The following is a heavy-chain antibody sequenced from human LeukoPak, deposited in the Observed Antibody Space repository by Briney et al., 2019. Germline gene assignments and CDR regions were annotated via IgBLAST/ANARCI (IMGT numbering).Heavy chain of an antibody. Sequence: SETLSLTCTVSGGSISSSSYYWGWIRQPPGKGLEWIGSIYYSGSTYYNPSLKSRVTISVDTSKNQFSLKLSSVTAADTAVYYCARLSGYSSGHYYSDYWGQGTLVTVSS. CDR1: GGSISSSSYY. CDR3: ARLSGYSSGHYYSDY. CDR2: IYYSGST. J-gene: IGHJ4*02. V-gene: IGHV4-39*07. D-gene: IGHD3-22*01.